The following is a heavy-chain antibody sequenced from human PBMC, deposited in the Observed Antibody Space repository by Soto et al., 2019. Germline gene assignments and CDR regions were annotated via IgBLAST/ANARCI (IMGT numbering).Heavy chain of an antibody. J-gene: IGHJ4*02. Sequence: QVQLVQSGAEVKKPGSSVKVSCKASGGTFSSYAISWVRQAPGQGLEWMGGIIPIFGTANYAQKFQGRVTITADEFTSTAYMELSSLRSEDTAVYYCARDRGYSGYGLNFQELDYWGQGTLVTVSS. D-gene: IGHD5-12*01. CDR2: IIPIFGTA. CDR3: ARDRGYSGYGLNFQELDY. V-gene: IGHV1-69*01. CDR1: GGTFSSYA.